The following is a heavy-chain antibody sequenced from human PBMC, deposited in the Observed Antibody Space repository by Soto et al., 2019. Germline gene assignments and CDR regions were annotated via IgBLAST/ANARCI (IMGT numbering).Heavy chain of an antibody. D-gene: IGHD6-13*01. CDR1: GFTFSSYS. CDR3: ARHPERIAQIGWFDP. CDR2: ISSSSSTI. Sequence: GSLRPSCAASGFTFSSYSMNWVRQAPGKGLEWVSYISSSSSTIYYADSVKGRFTISRDNAKNSLYLQMNSLRAEDTAVYYCARHPERIAQIGWFDPWGQGTLVTVSS. J-gene: IGHJ5*02. V-gene: IGHV3-48*01.